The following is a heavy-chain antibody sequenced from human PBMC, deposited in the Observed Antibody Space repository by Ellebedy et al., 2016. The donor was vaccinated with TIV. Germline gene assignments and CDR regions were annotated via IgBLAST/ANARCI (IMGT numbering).Heavy chain of an antibody. CDR2: IFYTGST. J-gene: IGHJ4*02. CDR1: GGSISSSSYY. V-gene: IGHV4-39*07. Sequence: SETLSLTCTVSGGSISSSSYYWAWIRQPPGKGLEWIASIFYTGSTYYNPSLKSRITMSVDTSKNQFSLKLSSVTAADTAVHYGARYSLGIGYFDYWGQGTLVTVSS. D-gene: IGHD2-21*01. CDR3: ARYSLGIGYFDY.